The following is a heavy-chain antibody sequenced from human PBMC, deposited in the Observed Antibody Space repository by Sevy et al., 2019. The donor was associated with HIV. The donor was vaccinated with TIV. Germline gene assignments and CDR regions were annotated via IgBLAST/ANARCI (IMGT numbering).Heavy chain of an antibody. V-gene: IGHV3-49*04. J-gene: IGHJ4*02. CDR2: IRSKAYGGTT. CDR1: GFSFSTYW. D-gene: IGHD3-3*01. CDR3: TGQYYDFWSDQVPLDY. Sequence: GGSLRLSCAASGFSFSTYWMTWVRQAPGKGLEWVGFIRSKAYGGTTEYAASVKGRFTISRDDSKSIAYLQMNSLKTEDTAVYYCTGQYYDFWSDQVPLDYWGQGTLVTVSS.